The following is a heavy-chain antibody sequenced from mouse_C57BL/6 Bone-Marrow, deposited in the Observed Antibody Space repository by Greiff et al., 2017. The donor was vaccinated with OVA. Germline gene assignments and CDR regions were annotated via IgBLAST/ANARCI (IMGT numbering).Heavy chain of an antibody. CDR3: ARAYDYHVWAYAMDD. Sequence: EVQLQQSGPELVKPGASVKISCKASGYTFTDYYMNWVKQSHGKSLEWIGDINPNNGGTSYNQKFKGKATLTVDKSSSTAYMELRSLTSEDSAVYYCARAYDYHVWAYAMDDWGQGTSVTVSS. D-gene: IGHD2-4*01. J-gene: IGHJ4*01. CDR1: GYTFTDYY. CDR2: INPNNGGT. V-gene: IGHV1-26*01.